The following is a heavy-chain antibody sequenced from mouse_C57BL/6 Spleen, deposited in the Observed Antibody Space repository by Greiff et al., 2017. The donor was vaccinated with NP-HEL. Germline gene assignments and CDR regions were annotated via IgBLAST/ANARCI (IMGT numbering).Heavy chain of an antibody. CDR1: GYSITSGYY. Sequence: EVQLVESGPGLVKPSQSLSLTCSVTGYSITSGYYWNWIRQFPGNKLEWMGYISYDGSNNYNPSLTNRISITRDTSKNQFFLKLNSVTTEDTATYYCARWYYGSSFYWYFDVWGTGTTVTVSS. V-gene: IGHV3-6*01. CDR3: ARWYYGSSFYWYFDV. J-gene: IGHJ1*03. CDR2: ISYDGSN. D-gene: IGHD1-1*01.